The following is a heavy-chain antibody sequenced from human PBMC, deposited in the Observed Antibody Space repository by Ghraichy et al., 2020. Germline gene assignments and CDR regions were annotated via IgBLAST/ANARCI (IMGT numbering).Heavy chain of an antibody. Sequence: GGSLRLSCAASGFTVSSNYMSWVRQAPGKGLEWVSVIYSGGSTYYADSVKGRFTISRDNSKNTLYLQMNSLRAEDTAVYYCARDSNWNDGKGFPDYFDYWGQGTLVTVSS. D-gene: IGHD1-1*01. V-gene: IGHV3-66*01. CDR1: GFTVSSNY. CDR2: IYSGGST. CDR3: ARDSNWNDGKGFPDYFDY. J-gene: IGHJ4*02.